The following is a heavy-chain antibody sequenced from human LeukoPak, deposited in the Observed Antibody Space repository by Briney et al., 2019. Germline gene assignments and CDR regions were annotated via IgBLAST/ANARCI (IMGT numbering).Heavy chain of an antibody. D-gene: IGHD6-13*01. CDR3: ARDRAVAAAGTSHDY. V-gene: IGHV1-18*01. CDR2: ISAYNGNT. Sequence: ASVKVSCKAPGYTFTSYGITWVRQAPGQGLEWMGWISAYNGNTNYAQKLQGRVTMTTDTSTSTAYMELRSLRSDDTAVYYCARDRAVAAAGTSHDYWGRGTLVTVSS. CDR1: GYTFTSYG. J-gene: IGHJ4*02.